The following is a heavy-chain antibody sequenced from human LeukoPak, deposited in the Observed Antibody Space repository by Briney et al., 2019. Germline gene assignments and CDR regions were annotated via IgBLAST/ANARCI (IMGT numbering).Heavy chain of an antibody. D-gene: IGHD1-26*01. V-gene: IGHV1-8*01. Sequence: ASVKVSCKASGYTFTSYDINWVRQAPGQGLEWMGWMNPNSGNTGYAQKFQGRVTMTRNTSISTAYMELSSLRSEDTAVYYCARVAELPYYYYGMDVWGQGTTVTVSS. CDR3: ARVAELPYYYYGMDV. CDR2: MNPNSGNT. CDR1: GYTFTSYD. J-gene: IGHJ6*02.